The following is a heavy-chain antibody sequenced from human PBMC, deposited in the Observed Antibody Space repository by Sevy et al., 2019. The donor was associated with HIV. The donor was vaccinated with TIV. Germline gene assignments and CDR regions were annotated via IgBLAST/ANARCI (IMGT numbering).Heavy chain of an antibody. CDR2: ISYDGSRH. V-gene: IGHV3-30-3*01. D-gene: IGHD6-19*01. J-gene: IGHJ4*02. Sequence: GESLKISCAASDFMFSTYAMHWVRQAPGKGLEWVAVISYDGSRHYYGESVKGRFTISRDNSKNTLFLQMNSLRLEDTAFYYCARDAGYSTDWYPSDYWGQGTLVTVSS. CDR3: ARDAGYSTDWYPSDY. CDR1: DFMFSTYA.